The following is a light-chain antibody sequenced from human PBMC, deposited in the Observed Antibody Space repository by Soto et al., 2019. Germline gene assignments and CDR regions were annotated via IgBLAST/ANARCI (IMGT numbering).Light chain of an antibody. CDR2: DAS. J-gene: IGKJ2*01. Sequence: EIVMTQSPATLSASPGERAPLSCRASQSVGSNLAWYQQRPGQAPRLLIYDASTRATDIPASFSGSGSGTEFTLTIRSLQSEDSAVYFCQQYNNCPYTFGQGTKLEI. CDR3: QQYNNCPYT. CDR1: QSVGSN. V-gene: IGKV3-15*01.